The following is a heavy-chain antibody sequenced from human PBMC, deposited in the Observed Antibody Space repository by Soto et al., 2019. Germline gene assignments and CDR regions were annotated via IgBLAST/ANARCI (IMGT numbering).Heavy chain of an antibody. Sequence: GEPLKISCKGSGYSFTNYWIGWVRQMSGKGLEWMGIIYPGDSDTRYSPSFQGQVTISVDKSISTAYLQWSSLKASDTAMYYCAKTGGTSLYGIVYWGQGTQVTVSS. V-gene: IGHV5-51*01. CDR1: GYSFTNYW. D-gene: IGHD2-2*01. CDR3: AKTGGTSLYGIVY. J-gene: IGHJ4*02. CDR2: IYPGDSDT.